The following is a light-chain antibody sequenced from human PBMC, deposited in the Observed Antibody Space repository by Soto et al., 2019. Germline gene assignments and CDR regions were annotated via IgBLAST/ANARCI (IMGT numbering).Light chain of an antibody. CDR1: SSNIGNNY. Sequence: QSVLTQPPSVSAAPGQKVTISCSGGSSNIGNNYVSWYQQVAGTAPKVLIFDNNKRPSGIPDRFSGSKSGTSATLAIAGLQTGDAADYYCATWDSSLSAWLFGGGTQLTVL. J-gene: IGLJ3*02. CDR2: DNN. V-gene: IGLV1-51*01. CDR3: ATWDSSLSAWL.